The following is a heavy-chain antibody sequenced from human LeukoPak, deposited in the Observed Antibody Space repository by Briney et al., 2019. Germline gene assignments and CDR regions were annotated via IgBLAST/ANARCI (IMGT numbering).Heavy chain of an antibody. D-gene: IGHD3-22*01. CDR3: ARDRTVYYDSSGSTSCFDC. CDR1: GYTFTGYY. CDR2: MNPSDGST. V-gene: IGHV1-46*01. Sequence: ASVKVSCKASGYTFTGYYMHWVRQAPGQGLEWMGIMNPSDGSTSYAQKFQGRVTMTRDTSTSTVYMELSSLRSEDTAVYYCARDRTVYYDSSGSTSCFDCWGQGTLVTVSS. J-gene: IGHJ4*02.